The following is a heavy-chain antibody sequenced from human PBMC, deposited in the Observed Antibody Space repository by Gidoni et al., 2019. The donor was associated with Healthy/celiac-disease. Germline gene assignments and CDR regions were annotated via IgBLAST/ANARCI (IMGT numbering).Heavy chain of an antibody. CDR3: ARVAARDYYYGMDV. D-gene: IGHD6-6*01. CDR2: TYYRSKWYN. J-gene: IGHJ6*02. V-gene: IGHV6-1*01. Sequence: QVQLQQSGPGLVKPSQTLSLTCAISGDSVSRNRAAWNWIRQSPSRGLEWLGRTYYRSKWYNDYAVAVKSRITINPDTSKNKFSRQLNSVTPEDTAVYYCARVAARDYYYGMDVWGQGTTVTVSS. CDR1: GDSVSRNRAA.